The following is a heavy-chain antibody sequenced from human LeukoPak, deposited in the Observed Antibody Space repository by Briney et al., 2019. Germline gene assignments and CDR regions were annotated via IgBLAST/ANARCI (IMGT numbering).Heavy chain of an antibody. D-gene: IGHD4-17*01. J-gene: IGHJ3*02. Sequence: SETLSLTCTVSGGSISSYYWSWIRQPPGKGLEWIGYIYYSGSTNYNPSLKSRVTISVDTSKNQFSLKLSSVTAADTAVYYCARVLTVTTTEPDAFDIWGQGTMVTVSS. V-gene: IGHV4-59*01. CDR1: GGSISSYY. CDR2: IYYSGST. CDR3: ARVLTVTTTEPDAFDI.